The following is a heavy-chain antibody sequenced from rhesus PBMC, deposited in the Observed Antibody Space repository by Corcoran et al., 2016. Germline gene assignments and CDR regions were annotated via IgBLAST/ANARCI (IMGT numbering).Heavy chain of an antibody. D-gene: IGHD6-43*01. CDR1: GYTFTSYY. Sequence: QVQLVQSGAEIKQPGASVKLSCKASGYTFTSYYMHWVRQAPGQGLEWIGLISPYNGNKGYEQNFQGRVTITTDPSTSTGYMELSSLRSEDTAVYYCTRGIAAATGTFDYWGQGVLVTVSS. J-gene: IGHJ4*01. CDR3: TRGIAAATGTFDY. V-gene: IGHV1-1*01. CDR2: ISPYNGNK.